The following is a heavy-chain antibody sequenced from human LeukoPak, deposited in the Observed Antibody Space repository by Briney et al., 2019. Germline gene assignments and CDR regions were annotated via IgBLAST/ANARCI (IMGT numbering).Heavy chain of an antibody. CDR2: IYYSGST. V-gene: IGHV4-39*07. CDR3: AVRSGSQGFNWFDP. Sequence: PSETLSLTCTVSGGSISSSIYYWGWIRQPPGKGLEWIGSIYYSGSTNYNPSLKSRVTISVDTSKNQFSLKLSSVTAADTAVYYCAVRSGSQGFNWFDPWGQGTLVTVSS. CDR1: GGSISSSIYY. J-gene: IGHJ5*02. D-gene: IGHD3-10*01.